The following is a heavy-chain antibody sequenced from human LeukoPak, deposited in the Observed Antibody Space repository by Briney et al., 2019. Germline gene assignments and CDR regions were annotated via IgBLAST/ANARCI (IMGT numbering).Heavy chain of an antibody. J-gene: IGHJ4*02. Sequence: PSETLSLTCTVSGGSITSSSYYWGWIRQPPGKGLEWIGYIYYSGSTNYNPSLKSRVTISVDTSKNQFSLKLSSVTAADTAVYYCARRGWQLVLDYWGQGTLVTVSS. V-gene: IGHV4-61*05. CDR3: ARRGWQLVLDY. CDR2: IYYSGST. CDR1: GGSITSSSYY. D-gene: IGHD6-6*01.